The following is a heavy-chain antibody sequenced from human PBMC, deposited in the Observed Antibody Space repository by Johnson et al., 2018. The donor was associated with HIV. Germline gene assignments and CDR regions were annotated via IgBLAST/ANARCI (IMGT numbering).Heavy chain of an antibody. CDR2: VWYDGSNE. D-gene: IGHD2-15*01. Sequence: QVQVVESGGGVVQPGRSLRLSCAASGFTFSNYGMHWVRQAPGKGLDWVAVVWYDGSNEYYADSVKGRFTISRDNSKNTLYLQMNSLRAEDTAVYYCARDMEAYCSGGSCYSAAFDIWGQGTMVTVSS. V-gene: IGHV3-33*01. CDR1: GFTFSNYG. CDR3: ARDMEAYCSGGSCYSAAFDI. J-gene: IGHJ3*02.